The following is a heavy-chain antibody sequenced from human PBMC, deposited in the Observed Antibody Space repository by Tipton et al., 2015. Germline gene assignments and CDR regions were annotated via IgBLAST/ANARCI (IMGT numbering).Heavy chain of an antibody. Sequence: TLSLTCAISGYSISSGYYWGWIRQPPGKGLEWIGSTYHSGDSYYNPSLKSRVTISVDTSKNQFSLQLKSVTAADTAVYYCARLEEDCSDNICFAFDPWGQGTLVTVSS. CDR3: ARLEEDCSDNICFAFDP. CDR1: GYSISSGYY. CDR2: TYHSGDS. V-gene: IGHV4-38-2*01. D-gene: IGHD2-2*01. J-gene: IGHJ5*02.